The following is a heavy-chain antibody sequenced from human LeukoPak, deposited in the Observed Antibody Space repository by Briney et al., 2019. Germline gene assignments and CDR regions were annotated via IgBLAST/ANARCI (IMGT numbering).Heavy chain of an antibody. CDR2: INPSGGST. CDR1: GYTFTSYY. J-gene: IGHJ2*01. CDR3: ARGPVIGGHSSSSAWYFDL. V-gene: IGHV1-46*01. Sequence: ASVKVSCKASGYTFTSYYMHWVRQAPGQGLEWMGIINPSGGSTGYAQKFQGRVTMTRDTSTSTVYMELSRLRSEDTAVYSCARGPVIGGHSSSSAWYFDLWGRGNLVTVSS. D-gene: IGHD6-6*01.